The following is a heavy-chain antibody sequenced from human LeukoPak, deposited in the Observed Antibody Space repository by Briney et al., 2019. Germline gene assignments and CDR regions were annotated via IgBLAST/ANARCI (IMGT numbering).Heavy chain of an antibody. D-gene: IGHD5-12*01. Sequence: GGSLRLSCVASGFNVSNNYMSWVRQAPGKGLEWVSVIYSGGSTNYADSVKGRFITSRDNSKSTLFLQMNSLRAEDTAVYYCARGGYGAGMDVWGQGTTVTVSS. CDR2: IYSGGST. J-gene: IGHJ6*02. CDR1: GFNVSNNY. CDR3: ARGGYGAGMDV. V-gene: IGHV3-66*01.